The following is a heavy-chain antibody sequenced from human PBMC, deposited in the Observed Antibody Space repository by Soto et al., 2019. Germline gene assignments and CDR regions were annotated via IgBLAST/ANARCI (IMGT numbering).Heavy chain of an antibody. CDR1: GFTFSSYW. CDR2: IKQDGSEK. CDR3: AREDCSGGSCHSNFDY. J-gene: IGHJ4*02. D-gene: IGHD2-15*01. Sequence: GGSLRLSCAASGFTFSSYWMSWVRQAPGKGLEWVANIKQDGSEKYYVDSVKGRFTISRDNAKNSLYLQMNSLRAEDTAVYYCAREDCSGGSCHSNFDYWGQGTLVTVSS. V-gene: IGHV3-7*05.